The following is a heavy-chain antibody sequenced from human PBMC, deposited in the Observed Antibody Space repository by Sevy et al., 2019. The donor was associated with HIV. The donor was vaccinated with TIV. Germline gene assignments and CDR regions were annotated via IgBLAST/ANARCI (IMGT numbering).Heavy chain of an antibody. Sequence: GGSLRLSCAASGFTVSSNYMSWVRQAPGKGLEWVSVIYSGGSTYYEDSVKGRFTISRDNSKKTLYLQMNSLRAEDTAVYYCARDHSSSWYDYWGQGTLVTVSS. J-gene: IGHJ4*02. CDR1: GFTVSSNY. V-gene: IGHV3-53*01. CDR3: ARDHSSSWYDY. D-gene: IGHD6-13*01. CDR2: IYSGGST.